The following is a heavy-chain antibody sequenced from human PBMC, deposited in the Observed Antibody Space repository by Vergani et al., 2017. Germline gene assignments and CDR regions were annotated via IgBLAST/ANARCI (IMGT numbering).Heavy chain of an antibody. CDR1: GFTFSSYW. J-gene: IGHJ6*02. Sequence: EVQLVESGGGLVQPGGSLSLSCAASGFTFSSYWMHWVRQAPGKGLVWVSRINSDGSSTSYADSVKGRFTIARDNAKNTLYQQMNSLRAEDTAVYYCAATVTDYYYYGMDVWGQGTTVTVSS. D-gene: IGHD4-17*01. CDR3: AATVTDYYYYGMDV. CDR2: INSDGSST. V-gene: IGHV3-74*01.